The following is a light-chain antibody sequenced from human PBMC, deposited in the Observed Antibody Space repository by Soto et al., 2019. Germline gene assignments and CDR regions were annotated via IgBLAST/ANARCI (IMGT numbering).Light chain of an antibody. Sequence: QSALTQPPSASGAPGQRVTISCSGSASNIGRDPVNWYQQVPGTAPKLLIYENNRRPSGVPDRFSGSKSGTSASLVISGLQSEDEAEYFCAGWDGSLKGFVFGTGTKV. CDR2: ENN. CDR3: AGWDGSLKGFV. J-gene: IGLJ1*01. V-gene: IGLV1-44*01. CDR1: ASNIGRDP.